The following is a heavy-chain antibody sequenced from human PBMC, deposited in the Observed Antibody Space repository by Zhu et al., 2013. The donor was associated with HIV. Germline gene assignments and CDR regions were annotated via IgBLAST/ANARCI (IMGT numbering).Heavy chain of an antibody. V-gene: IGHV1-2*02. J-gene: IGHJ4*02. D-gene: IGHD7-27*01. CDR1: GYTFTAYY. CDR2: IHPYSGNT. CDR3: ARDNNWGPDY. Sequence: QVQLVQSGAEVKKPGASVKVSCKASGYTFTAYYIHWVRQAPGQGLEWMGWIHPYSGNTNYAQQFQDRLSVTRDTSISTFYMELTSLTSDDTAVYFCARDNNWGPDYWGQGTLITVSS.